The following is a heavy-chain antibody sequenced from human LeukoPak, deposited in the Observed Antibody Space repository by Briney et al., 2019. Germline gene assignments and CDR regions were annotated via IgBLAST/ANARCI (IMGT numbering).Heavy chain of an antibody. CDR3: ARSDYGGYYDMFDF. CDR1: GFIISHYA. D-gene: IGHD4-23*01. CDR2: ISYDGNHQ. Sequence: PGGSPRLSCAASGFIISHYAIHWVRQAPGKGLEWVAVISYDGNHQYYTDSVKGRFTISRDNSNHTVHLQMDSLRGEDTAFYYCARSDYGGYYDMFDFWGQGTLVIVSS. V-gene: IGHV3-30*04. J-gene: IGHJ4*02.